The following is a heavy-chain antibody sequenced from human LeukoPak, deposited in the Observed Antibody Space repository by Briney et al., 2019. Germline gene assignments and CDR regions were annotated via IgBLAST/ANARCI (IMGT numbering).Heavy chain of an antibody. V-gene: IGHV3-30*18. CDR1: GFTFSNYG. CDR3: AKVLRGYTYGPYYYYGMDV. J-gene: IGHJ6*02. D-gene: IGHD5-18*01. CDR2: ISYDGSNK. Sequence: PGRSLRLSCAASGFTFSNYGMHWVRQAPGKGLEWVAVISYDGSNKYYADSVKGRFTISRDNSKNTLHLQMNSLRAEDTAVYYCAKVLRGYTYGPYYYYGMDVWGQGATVTVSS.